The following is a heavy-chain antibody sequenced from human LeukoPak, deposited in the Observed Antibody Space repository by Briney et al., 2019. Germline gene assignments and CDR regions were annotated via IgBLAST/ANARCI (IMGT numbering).Heavy chain of an antibody. D-gene: IGHD6-19*01. CDR3: ARDEGSSGWRSLYYFDY. J-gene: IGHJ4*02. CDR1: GYTSTGYY. CDR2: INPNSGGT. V-gene: IGHV1-2*02. Sequence: ASVKVSCKASGYTSTGYYMHWVRQAPGQGLEWMGWINPNSGGTNYAQKFQGRVTMTRDTSISTAYMELSRLRSDDTAVYYCARDEGSSGWRSLYYFDYWGQGTLVTVSS.